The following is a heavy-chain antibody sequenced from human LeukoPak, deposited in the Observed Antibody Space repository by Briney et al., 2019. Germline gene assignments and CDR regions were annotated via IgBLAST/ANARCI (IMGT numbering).Heavy chain of an antibody. CDR3: ARDLNGYGY. CDR1: GFTFSSYA. J-gene: IGHJ4*02. CDR2: IKQDGSEK. Sequence: PGGSLRLSCAASGFTFSSYAMSWVRQAPGKGLEWVANIKQDGSEKYYVDSVKGRFTISRDNAKNSLYLQMNSLRAEDTAVYYCARDLNGYGYWGQGTLVTVSS. V-gene: IGHV3-7*01. D-gene: IGHD3-16*01.